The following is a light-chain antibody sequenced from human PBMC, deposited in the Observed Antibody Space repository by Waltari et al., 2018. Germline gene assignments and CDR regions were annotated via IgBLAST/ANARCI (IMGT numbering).Light chain of an antibody. CDR2: DVS. CDR1: SSDVGVYNY. CDR3: SSYTSSSPVV. J-gene: IGLJ2*01. V-gene: IGLV2-14*03. Sequence: QSALTQPASVSGSPGQSITISCTGTSSDVGVYNYVSWYQQHPGKAPKLMIYDVSYRSSVVSNRFSGSKSDNTASLTISGLQAEDEADYYCSSYTSSSPVVFGGGTKLTVL.